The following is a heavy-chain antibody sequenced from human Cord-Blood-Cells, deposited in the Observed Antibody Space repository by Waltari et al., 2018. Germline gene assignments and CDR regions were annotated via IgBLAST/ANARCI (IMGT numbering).Heavy chain of an antibody. CDR2: IYHSGST. Sequence: QVQLQESGPGLVKPSGTLSLPCAVSGGSISSSNWWSWVRQPPGKGREWMGEIYHSGSTNYNPSLKSRVTISVDKSKNQFSLKLSSVTAADTAVYYCARSAPLEMGYMVAARSEYNWFDPWGQGTLVTVSS. J-gene: IGHJ5*02. D-gene: IGHD6-6*01. CDR3: ARSAPLEMGYMVAARSEYNWFDP. V-gene: IGHV4-4*02. CDR1: GGSISSSNW.